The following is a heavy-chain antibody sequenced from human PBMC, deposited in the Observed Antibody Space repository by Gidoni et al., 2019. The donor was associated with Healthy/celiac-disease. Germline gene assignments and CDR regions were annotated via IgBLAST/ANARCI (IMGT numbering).Heavy chain of an antibody. V-gene: IGHV3-13*01. D-gene: IGHD6-13*01. Sequence: EVQLVESGGGLVQPGGSLRLSCAASGFTFSSYDMHWVRQATGKGLEWVSAIGTAGDTYYPGSVKGRFTISRENAKNSLYLQMNSLRAGDTAVYYCARVSGTGAAAGSLDYWGQGTLVTVSS. CDR2: IGTAGDT. J-gene: IGHJ4*02. CDR3: ARVSGTGAAAGSLDY. CDR1: GFTFSSYD.